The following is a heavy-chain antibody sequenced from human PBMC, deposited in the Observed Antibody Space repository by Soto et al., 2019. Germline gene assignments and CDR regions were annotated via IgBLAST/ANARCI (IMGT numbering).Heavy chain of an antibody. D-gene: IGHD3-22*01. CDR2: INSDGSST. CDR1: GFTFSSYW. Sequence: GGSLRLSCAASGFTFSSYWMHWVRQAPGKGLVWVSRINSDGSSTSYADSVKGRFTISRDNAKNTLYLQMNSLRAEDTAVYYCARSHYYDSSGYLQPDYTDEYFDYWAQGTLVTVSS. V-gene: IGHV3-74*01. J-gene: IGHJ4*01. CDR3: ARSHYYDSSGYLQPDYTDEYFDY.